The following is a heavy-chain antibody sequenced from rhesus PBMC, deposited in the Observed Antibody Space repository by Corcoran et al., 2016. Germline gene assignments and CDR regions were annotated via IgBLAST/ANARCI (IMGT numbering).Heavy chain of an antibody. Sequence: QVQLVQSGAEVRQPGSSVKVSCKASGYSFTDYYVHWVRQAPGQGLDWLEQTKQKTGERTDAQRVKGIVTRTRDTSTSTYYRERTSRTAEDTAVYYGSRDPTRAGPEGNCWGQGVLVTVSS. CDR1: GYSFTDYY. D-gene: IGHD6-37*01. V-gene: IGHV1-138*01. CDR2: TKQKTGER. J-gene: IGHJ4*01. CDR3: SRDPTRAGPEGNC.